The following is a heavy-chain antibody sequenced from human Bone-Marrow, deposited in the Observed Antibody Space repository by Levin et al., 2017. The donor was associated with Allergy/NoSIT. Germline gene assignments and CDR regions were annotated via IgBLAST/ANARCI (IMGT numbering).Heavy chain of an antibody. J-gene: IGHJ6*02. CDR2: INHSASA. Sequence: GSLRLSCAVYGGSFSDYYWTWIRQSPGKGLEWIGEINHSASANYSPSLKRRVTISIQSSKNQFSLRLSSVTAADTSVYYCARRRAPHYDILTGTYALTSSKNYGLDVWGQGIMVTVSS. V-gene: IGHV4-34*01. CDR3: ARRRAPHYDILTGTYALTSSKNYGLDV. CDR1: GGSFSDYY. D-gene: IGHD3-9*01.